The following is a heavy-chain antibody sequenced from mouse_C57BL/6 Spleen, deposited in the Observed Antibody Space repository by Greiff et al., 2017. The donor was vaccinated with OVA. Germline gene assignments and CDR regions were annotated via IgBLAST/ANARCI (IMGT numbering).Heavy chain of an antibody. CDR3: ARDGNYRLDY. CDR1: GYAFTNYL. V-gene: IGHV1-54*01. D-gene: IGHD2-1*01. CDR2: INPGSGGT. J-gene: IGHJ2*01. Sequence: QVQLKESGAELVRPGTSVKVSCKASGYAFTNYLIEWVKQRPGQGLEWIGVINPGSGGTNYNEKFKGKATLTADKSSSTAYMQLSSLTSEDSAVYFCARDGNYRLDYWGQGTTLTVSS.